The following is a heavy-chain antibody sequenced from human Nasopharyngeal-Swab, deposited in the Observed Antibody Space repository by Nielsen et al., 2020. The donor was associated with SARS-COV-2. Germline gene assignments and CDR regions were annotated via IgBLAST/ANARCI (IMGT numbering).Heavy chain of an antibody. CDR2: IYYSGST. Sequence: SETLSLTCTVSGGSFSSAGYFWTWIRQHPGKGLEWIGYIYYSGSTYHNPSLKSRVTISVDTSKNHFSLKLSSVTAADTAVYFCARSMYCSSTSCRYYFDYWGQGTLVTVSS. J-gene: IGHJ4*02. D-gene: IGHD2-2*01. V-gene: IGHV4-31*03. CDR1: GGSFSSAGYF. CDR3: ARSMYCSSTSCRYYFDY.